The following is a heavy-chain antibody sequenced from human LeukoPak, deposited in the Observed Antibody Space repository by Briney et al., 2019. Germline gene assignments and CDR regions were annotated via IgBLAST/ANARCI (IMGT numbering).Heavy chain of an antibody. CDR3: ARVTIFGVVIRAAHDY. CDR2: ISAYNGNT. Sequence: ASVKVSCKASGYTFTSYGISWVRQAPGQGLEWMGWISAYNGNTNYAQKLQGRVTMTTDTSTSTAYTELRSLRSDDTAVYYCARVTIFGVVIRAAHDYWGQGTLVTVSS. CDR1: GYTFTSYG. D-gene: IGHD3-3*01. J-gene: IGHJ4*02. V-gene: IGHV1-18*01.